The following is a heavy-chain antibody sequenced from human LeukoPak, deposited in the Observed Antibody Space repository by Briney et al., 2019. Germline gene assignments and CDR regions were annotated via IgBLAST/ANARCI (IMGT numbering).Heavy chain of an antibody. Sequence: GESLRISCKASGFSFTNYWIGWVRQMPGKGLEWMGIIYPRDSDTKYSPSFQGQVTISADKSINTAYLQWNSLKASDTAMYYCARQPFYYWGQGTLVTVSS. CDR1: GFSFTNYW. J-gene: IGHJ4*02. CDR2: IYPRDSDT. CDR3: ARQPFYY. V-gene: IGHV5-51*01.